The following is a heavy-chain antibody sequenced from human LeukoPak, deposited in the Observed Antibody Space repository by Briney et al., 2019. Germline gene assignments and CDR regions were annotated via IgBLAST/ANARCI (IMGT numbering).Heavy chain of an antibody. V-gene: IGHV3-72*01. Sequence: GGSLRLSCAASGFSLSDHYMDWVRQAPGKGLEWVARTRNKAKSYTTEYAASVKGRFTISRDESKNSLYLQMNSLETEDTAVYYCARATIIGTTYGMDVWGQGTTVTVSS. D-gene: IGHD1-7*01. CDR3: ARATIIGTTYGMDV. J-gene: IGHJ6*02. CDR2: TRNKAKSYTT. CDR1: GFSLSDHY.